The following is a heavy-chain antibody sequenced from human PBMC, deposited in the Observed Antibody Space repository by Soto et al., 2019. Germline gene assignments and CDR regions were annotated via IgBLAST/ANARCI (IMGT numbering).Heavy chain of an antibody. J-gene: IGHJ4*02. CDR2: IKQDGSEK. D-gene: IGHD5-12*01. CDR3: AREGVQRWLQSPPLRY. V-gene: IGHV3-7*05. CDR1: GFTFSSYW. Sequence: GGSLRLSCAASGFTFSSYWMSWVRQAPGKGLEWVANIKQDGSEKYYVDSVKGRFTISRDNAKNSLYLQMNSLRAEDTAVYYCAREGVQRWLQSPPLRYWGQATLVTVSS.